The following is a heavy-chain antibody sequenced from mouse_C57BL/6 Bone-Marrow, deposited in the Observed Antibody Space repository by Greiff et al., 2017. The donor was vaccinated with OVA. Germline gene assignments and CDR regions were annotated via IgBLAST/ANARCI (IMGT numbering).Heavy chain of an antibody. D-gene: IGHD1-1*01. V-gene: IGHV1-82*01. J-gene: IGHJ2*01. CDR1: GYSFSSSW. CDR2: IYPGDGAT. CDR3: ARVYYGSDY. Sequence: VQLQQSGPELVKPGASVKISCKASGYSFSSSWMNWVKQRPGKGLEWIGRIYPGDGATNYNGKFKGKATLTADKSSSTAYMQLISLTSEDSAVYYCARVYYGSDYWGQGTTLTVSS.